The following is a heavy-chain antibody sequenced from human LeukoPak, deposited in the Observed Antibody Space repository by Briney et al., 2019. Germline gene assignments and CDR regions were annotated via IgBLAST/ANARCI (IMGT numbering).Heavy chain of an antibody. CDR3: ARSSGAYRSFDY. CDR2: IYYSGTT. D-gene: IGHD1-26*01. CDR1: GDSISRYY. V-gene: IGHV4-59*01. Sequence: SETLSLTCTVSGDSISRYYWSWIRQPPGKGLEWIGYIYYSGTTDYNPSPKSRVTISVDTSNNPFSLKVSSVTAADTAVYYCARSSGAYRSFDYWGQGTLVPVSS. J-gene: IGHJ4*02.